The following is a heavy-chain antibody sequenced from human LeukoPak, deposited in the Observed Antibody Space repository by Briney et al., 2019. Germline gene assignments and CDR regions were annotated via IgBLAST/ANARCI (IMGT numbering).Heavy chain of an antibody. Sequence: SGPALVKPTQTLTLTCTFSGFSLSTSGMRVSWIRQPPGKALEWLARIDWDDDKFYSTSLKTRLTISKDTSKNQVVLTMTNMDPVDTATYYCARMIIVAGYFDYWGQGTLVTVFS. CDR1: GFSLSTSGMR. CDR2: IDWDDDK. J-gene: IGHJ4*02. CDR3: ARMIIVAGYFDY. V-gene: IGHV2-70*04. D-gene: IGHD5-12*01.